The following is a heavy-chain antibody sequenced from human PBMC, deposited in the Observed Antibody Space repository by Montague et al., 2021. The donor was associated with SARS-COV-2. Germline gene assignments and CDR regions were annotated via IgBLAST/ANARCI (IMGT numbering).Heavy chain of an antibody. CDR3: VRGPHEDGMNGPSDF. V-gene: IGHV4-4*08. D-gene: IGHD5-24*01. CDR2: IFHNKGT. J-gene: IGHJ4*02. CDR1: GVSFTYYY. Sequence: SETLSLTCSVSGVSFTYYYWSWIRQPPGKGLEWIGEIFHNKGTNFNPSLKTRVAISMDTSKNQFSLRLTSVTAADTAFYYCVRGPHEDGMNGPSDFWGQGTLVTVSS.